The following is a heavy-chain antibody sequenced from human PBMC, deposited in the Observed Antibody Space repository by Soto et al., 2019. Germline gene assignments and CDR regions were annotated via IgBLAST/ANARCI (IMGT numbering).Heavy chain of an antibody. CDR2: ISYDGSNK. J-gene: IGHJ5*02. CDR1: GFTFGSYG. V-gene: IGHV3-30*18. Sequence: PGGSLRLSCAASGFTFGSYGMHWVRQAPGKGLEWVAVISYDGSNKYYADSVKGRFTISRDNSKNTLYLQMNSLRAEDTAVYYCAKDRVDCSSTSCYIGGGNWFDPWGQGTLVTVSS. CDR3: AKDRVDCSSTSCYIGGGNWFDP. D-gene: IGHD2-2*02.